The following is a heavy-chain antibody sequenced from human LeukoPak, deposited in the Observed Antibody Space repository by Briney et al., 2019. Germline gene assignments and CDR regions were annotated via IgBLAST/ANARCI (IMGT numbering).Heavy chain of an antibody. CDR2: INPSGGST. V-gene: IGHV1-46*01. J-gene: IGHJ3*02. CDR3: ARVDEMATITDAFDI. Sequence: ASGKVSCKASGYTYTSYYMHWVRQATGQGLEWMGIINPSGGSTSYAQKFQGRVTMTRDTSTSTVYMELSSLRSEDTAVCYCARVDEMATITDAFDIWGQGTMVTVSS. CDR1: GYTYTSYY. D-gene: IGHD5-24*01.